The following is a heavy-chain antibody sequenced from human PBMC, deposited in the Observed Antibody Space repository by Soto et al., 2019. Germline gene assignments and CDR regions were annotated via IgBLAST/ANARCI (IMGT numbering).Heavy chain of an antibody. Sequence: SETQSLTCTVSGGSFTSTNWWTWFRQPPGQGLEWIGEIYRTGSTNYNPSLKSRVTISLDKSENQFSLKVTSLTAADTAVYYCASRDPGTSVDYWGQGTLVTVSS. CDR1: GGSFTSTNW. CDR3: ASRDPGTSVDY. V-gene: IGHV4-4*02. CDR2: IYRTGST. J-gene: IGHJ4*02. D-gene: IGHD1-7*01.